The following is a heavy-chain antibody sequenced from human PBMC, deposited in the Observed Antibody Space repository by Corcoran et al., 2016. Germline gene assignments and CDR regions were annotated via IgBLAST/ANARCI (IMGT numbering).Heavy chain of an antibody. CDR1: GGSIRSSSYY. CDR3: ARLLYDFWNAYSTFDF. Sequence: QLQLQESGPGQVKPSETLSLTCTVSGGSIRSSSYYWGWIRQPPGKGLEWIGSIYYSGSTYYNPSLKSRVSISIDKSNNQFSLKLSSVTAADTAVYYWARLLYDFWNAYSTFDFWGQGTMVTVSS. CDR2: IYYSGST. D-gene: IGHD3-3*01. J-gene: IGHJ3*01. V-gene: IGHV4-39*07.